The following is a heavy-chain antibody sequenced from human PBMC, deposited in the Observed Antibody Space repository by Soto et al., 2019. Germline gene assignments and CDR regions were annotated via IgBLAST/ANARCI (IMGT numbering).Heavy chain of an antibody. Sequence: GGSLRLSCAASGFTFRSYWMRWVRQAPGKGLVWVSRINRDGSSTSYADSVKGRVTISRDTAKNTLYLQMNSLRAEDTAVYYCAREIVTTGEYYFDSWGLGTLVTVSS. D-gene: IGHD1-1*01. CDR2: INRDGSST. J-gene: IGHJ4*02. V-gene: IGHV3-74*01. CDR1: GFTFRSYW. CDR3: AREIVTTGEYYFDS.